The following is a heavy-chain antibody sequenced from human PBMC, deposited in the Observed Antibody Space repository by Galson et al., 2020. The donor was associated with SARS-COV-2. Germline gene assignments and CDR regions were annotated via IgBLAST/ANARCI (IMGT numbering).Heavy chain of an antibody. D-gene: IGHD2-2*01. CDR3: ASSRGDIVVVPAAMGDAFDI. V-gene: IGHV3-23*01. J-gene: IGHJ3*02. CDR1: GFTFSSYA. Sequence: GGSLRLSCAASGFTFSSYAMSWVRQAPGKGLEWVSAISGSGGSTYYADSVKVRFTISRDNSKNTLYLQMNSLRAEDTAVYYCASSRGDIVVVPAAMGDAFDIWGQGTMVTVSS. CDR2: ISGSGGST.